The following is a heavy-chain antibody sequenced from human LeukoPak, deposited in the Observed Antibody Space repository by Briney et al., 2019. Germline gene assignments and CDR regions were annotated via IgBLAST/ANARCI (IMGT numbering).Heavy chain of an antibody. CDR3: TRDSGTYNWFDP. CDR2: IDKKDKGYATAT. Sequence: SGGSLRLSCAASGFTFSGSAIHWVRQSSGKGLEWVGQIDKKDKGYATATAYAASVKGRFTISRDDLINTAYLQMKSLKTEDTALYYCTRDSGTYNWFDPWGQGTLVTVSS. CDR1: GFTFSGSA. D-gene: IGHD1-26*01. V-gene: IGHV3-73*01. J-gene: IGHJ5*02.